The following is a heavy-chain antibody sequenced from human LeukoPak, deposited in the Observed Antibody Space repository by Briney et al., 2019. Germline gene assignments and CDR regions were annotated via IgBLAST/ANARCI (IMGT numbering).Heavy chain of an antibody. V-gene: IGHV4-61*02. CDR1: GGSISSGIYC. CDR3: ASGIAADLY. J-gene: IGHJ4*02. Sequence: PSETLSLTCTVSGGSISSGIYCWSWIRQPAGKGLEWIGRIYTSGSTNYNPSLKSRVTISVDTSKNQFSLKLSSVTAADTAVYYCASGIAADLYWGQGTLVTVSS. CDR2: IYTSGST. D-gene: IGHD6-13*01.